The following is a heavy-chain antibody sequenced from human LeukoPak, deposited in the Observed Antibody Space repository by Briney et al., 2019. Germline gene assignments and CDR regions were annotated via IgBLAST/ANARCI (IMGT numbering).Heavy chain of an antibody. CDR3: ARESMVGGSKWDFDY. CDR2: INPSGGST. J-gene: IGHJ4*02. CDR1: GGTFSSYA. Sequence: ASVKVSCKASGGTFSSYAISWVRHAPGQGLEWMGIINPSGGSTSYAQKFQGRVTMTRDMTTSTVYMELSSLRSEDTAVYYCARESMVGGSKWDFDYWGQGTLVTVSS. V-gene: IGHV1-46*01. D-gene: IGHD3-10*01.